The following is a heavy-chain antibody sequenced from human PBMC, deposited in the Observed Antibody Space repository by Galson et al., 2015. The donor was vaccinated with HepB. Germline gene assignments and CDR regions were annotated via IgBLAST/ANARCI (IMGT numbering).Heavy chain of an antibody. CDR3: ARVADSDYGDHAHFDY. CDR2: IYSGGST. J-gene: IGHJ4*02. D-gene: IGHD4-17*01. CDR1: GFTVSNNY. Sequence: SLRLSCAASGFTVSNNYMSWVRQPPGKGLEWVSVIYSGGSTYYADSVKGRFTISRGSAKNSLYLQMNSLRAEDTAVYFCARVADSDYGDHAHFDYWGQGILVTVSS. V-gene: IGHV3-66*01.